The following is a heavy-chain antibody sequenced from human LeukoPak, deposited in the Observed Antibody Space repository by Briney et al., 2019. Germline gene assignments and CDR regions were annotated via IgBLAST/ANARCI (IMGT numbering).Heavy chain of an antibody. CDR3: ARLTDS. V-gene: IGHV4-39*01. Sequence: PSETLSLTCTLTGGSIIDNSLYWGWIRPPPGKGLEWIGRIFHSGTTNYNPSLERRVTIAVDTSKNQFSLRLTSVTAADTALYCCARLTDSWGQGTLVTVSS. CDR2: IFHSGTT. J-gene: IGHJ4*02. CDR1: GGSIIDNSLY.